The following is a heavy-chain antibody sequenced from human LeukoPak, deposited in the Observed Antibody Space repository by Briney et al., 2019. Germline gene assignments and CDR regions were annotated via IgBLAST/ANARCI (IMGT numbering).Heavy chain of an antibody. J-gene: IGHJ4*02. D-gene: IGHD2-8*01. Sequence: SETLSLTCTASGGSISSSSYYWAWIRQPPGKGLEWIGSIYYSGSTHYNPSLKSRVTISVDTSKNEFSLKLTSVTAADTAVYYCARNNTLMMYPRGGEDKGFDYWGQGTLVTVSS. CDR3: ARNNTLMMYPRGGEDKGFDY. V-gene: IGHV4-39*01. CDR1: GGSISSSSYY. CDR2: IYYSGST.